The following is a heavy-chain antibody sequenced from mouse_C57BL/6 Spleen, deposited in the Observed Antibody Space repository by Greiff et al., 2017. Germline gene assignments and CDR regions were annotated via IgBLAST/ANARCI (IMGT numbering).Heavy chain of an antibody. J-gene: IGHJ2*01. CDR1: GYTFTDYE. CDR3: TSKGYFDY. Sequence: QVHVMQSGAELVRPGASVTLSCKASGYTFTDYEMHWVKQTPVHGLEWIGAIDPETGGTAYNQKFKGKTILTADKSTSSAYMELRSLTSEDSAVYYCTSKGYFDYWGQGTTLTVSS. V-gene: IGHV1-15*01. CDR2: IDPETGGT.